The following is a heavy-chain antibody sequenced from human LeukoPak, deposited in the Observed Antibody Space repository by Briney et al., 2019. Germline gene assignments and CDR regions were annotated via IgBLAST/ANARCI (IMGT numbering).Heavy chain of an antibody. J-gene: IGHJ4*02. CDR1: GYTFTCYY. Sequence: ASVRVSCKASGYTFTCYYMHWVRQAPGQGLEWMGWINPNSGGTNYAQKFQGRVTMTRDTSISTAYMELSRLRSDDTAVYYCARDIRGYSGYDPLYYFDYWGQGTLVTVSS. D-gene: IGHD5-12*01. CDR2: INPNSGGT. CDR3: ARDIRGYSGYDPLYYFDY. V-gene: IGHV1-2*02.